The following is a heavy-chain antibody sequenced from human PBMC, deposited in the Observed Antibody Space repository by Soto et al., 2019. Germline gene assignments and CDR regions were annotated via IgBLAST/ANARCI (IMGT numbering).Heavy chain of an antibody. CDR2: IYYSGST. V-gene: IGHV4-31*01. D-gene: IGHD3-3*01. Sequence: QVQLQESGPGLVKPSQTLSLTCTVSGGSISSGGYYWSWIRQHPGKGLEWIGYIYYSGSTYYNPALKSLVTISVDTSKNQFSLKLSSVTAADTAVYYCARLARITIFGVVNSPLAYGMDVWGQGTTVTVSS. J-gene: IGHJ6*02. CDR3: ARLARITIFGVVNSPLAYGMDV. CDR1: GGSISSGGYY.